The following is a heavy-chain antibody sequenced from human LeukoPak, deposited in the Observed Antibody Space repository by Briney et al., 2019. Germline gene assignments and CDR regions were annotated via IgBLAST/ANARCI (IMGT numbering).Heavy chain of an antibody. CDR1: GFTFSNAW. Sequence: GGSLRLSCAASGFTFSNAWMSWVRQAPGKGLEWVGRIKSKTDGGTTDYAAPVKGRFTISRDGSKNTLYLQMNSLKTEDTAVYYCTTDLYSYGRYFDYWGQGTLVTVSS. V-gene: IGHV3-15*01. CDR2: IKSKTDGGTT. D-gene: IGHD5-18*01. J-gene: IGHJ4*02. CDR3: TTDLYSYGRYFDY.